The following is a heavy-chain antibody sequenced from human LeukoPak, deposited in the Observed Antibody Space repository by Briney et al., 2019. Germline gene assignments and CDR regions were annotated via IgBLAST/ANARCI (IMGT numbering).Heavy chain of an antibody. D-gene: IGHD2/OR15-2a*01. V-gene: IGHV4-4*07. CDR1: GGPISSYH. CDR2: IYMSGST. J-gene: IGHJ4*02. Sequence: SETLSLTCTVSGGPISSYHWSWLRQPAGEGLEWIGRIYMSGSTNYNPSLKSRVTMSVDTSKNQFSLKLSSVTAADTAVYYCARSAVTLDYWGQGTLVTVSS. CDR3: ARSAVTLDY.